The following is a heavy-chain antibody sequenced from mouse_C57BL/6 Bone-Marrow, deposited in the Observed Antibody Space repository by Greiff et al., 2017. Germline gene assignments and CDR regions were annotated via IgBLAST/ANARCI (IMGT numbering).Heavy chain of an antibody. CDR1: GYAFTNYL. CDR2: FNPGSGGT. CDR3: ARSKNWDSWFAY. V-gene: IGHV1-54*01. J-gene: IGHJ3*01. Sequence: QVQLQQSGAELVRPGTSVKVSCKASGYAFTNYLIEWVKPRPGQGLEWIGVFNPGSGGTNYNAKFKGKATLTADKSSSTVYMQLSSLTSEDSAVYFCARSKNWDSWFAYWGQGTRVSVSA. D-gene: IGHD4-1*01.